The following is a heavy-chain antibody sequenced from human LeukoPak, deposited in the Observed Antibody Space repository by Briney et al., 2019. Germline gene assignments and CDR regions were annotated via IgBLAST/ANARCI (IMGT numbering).Heavy chain of an antibody. J-gene: IGHJ6*02. D-gene: IGHD6-13*01. V-gene: IGHV2-70*11. CDR2: IDWDDDK. Sequence: SGPTLVNPTQTLTLTCTFSGFSLSTSGMCVSWIRQPPGKALEWLARIDWDDDKYYSTSLKTRLTISKDTSKNQVVLTMTNMDPVDTATYYCARIVWGQQLVPPLYYYYGMDVWGQGTRVTVSS. CDR1: GFSLSTSGMC. CDR3: ARIVWGQQLVPPLYYYYGMDV.